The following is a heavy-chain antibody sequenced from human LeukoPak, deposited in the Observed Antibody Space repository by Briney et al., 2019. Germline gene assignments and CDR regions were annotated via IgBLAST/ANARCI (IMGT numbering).Heavy chain of an antibody. D-gene: IGHD2-21*01. CDR3: ARMYCGGDCYSEMYYFDY. Sequence: TGGSLRLSCAASGFTFSGYAMTWVRQAPGEGLEWVSTISGTDNNTYYADSVKGRFTISRDNSKNTLYLQMNSLRAEDTAVYYCARMYCGGDCYSEMYYFDYWGQGTLVTVSS. J-gene: IGHJ4*02. V-gene: IGHV3-23*01. CDR2: ISGTDNNT. CDR1: GFTFSGYA.